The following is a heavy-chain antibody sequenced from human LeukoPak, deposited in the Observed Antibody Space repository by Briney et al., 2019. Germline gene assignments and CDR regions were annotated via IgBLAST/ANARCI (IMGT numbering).Heavy chain of an antibody. Sequence: SVTVSCKASGGTFSSYAISWVRQAPGKGIEWMGGIIPIFGTANYAQKFQGRVTITADKSTSTAYMELSSLRSEDTAVYYCARVRWEGSYGSFDYWGQGTLVTVSS. CDR2: IIPIFGTA. J-gene: IGHJ4*02. CDR3: ARVRWEGSYGSFDY. V-gene: IGHV1-69*06. D-gene: IGHD1-26*01. CDR1: GGTFSSYA.